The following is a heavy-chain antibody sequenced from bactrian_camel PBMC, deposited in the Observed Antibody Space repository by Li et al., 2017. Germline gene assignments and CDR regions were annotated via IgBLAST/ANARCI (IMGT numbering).Heavy chain of an antibody. D-gene: IGHD3*01. CDR1: GYDFSMHC. J-gene: IGHJ4*01. CDR3: AARFECTDPIQALRVLRSIPPDY. CDR2: IVTSGGYT. V-gene: IGHV3S54*01. Sequence: HVQLVESGGGSVQAGGPLRLSCVASGYDFSMHCMGWFRQAPGKEREGVAAIVTSGGYTSYADSVKGRFTISQDSAKNTVTLQMNSLKTEDTAMYYCAARFECTDPIQALRVLRSIPPDYWGQGTQVTVS.